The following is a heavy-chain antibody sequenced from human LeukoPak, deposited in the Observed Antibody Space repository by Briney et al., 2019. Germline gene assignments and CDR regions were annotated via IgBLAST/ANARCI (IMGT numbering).Heavy chain of an antibody. CDR3: AKGRSGIEY. D-gene: IGHD1-1*01. J-gene: IGHJ4*02. CDR2: IWYDGSNK. CDR1: GFTFSSYG. V-gene: IGHV3-33*06. Sequence: SGGSLRLSCAASGFTFSSYGMHWVRQAPGKGLEWVAVIWYDGSNKYYADSVKGRFTISRDNSKNTMYLQMNSLRAEDTAVYYCAKGRSGIEYWGQGTLVTVSS.